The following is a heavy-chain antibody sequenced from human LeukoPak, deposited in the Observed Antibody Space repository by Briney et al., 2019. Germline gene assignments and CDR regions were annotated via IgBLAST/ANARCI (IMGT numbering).Heavy chain of an antibody. Sequence: ASVKVSCKASGYTFTGYYMHWVRQAPGQGLEWMGWINPNSGGTNYAQKFQGRVTMTRDTSISTAYMELSSLRSEDTAVYYSARARDYSNWIFDYWGQGTLVTVSS. V-gene: IGHV1-2*02. D-gene: IGHD4-11*01. CDR1: GYTFTGYY. CDR3: ARARDYSNWIFDY. CDR2: INPNSGGT. J-gene: IGHJ4*02.